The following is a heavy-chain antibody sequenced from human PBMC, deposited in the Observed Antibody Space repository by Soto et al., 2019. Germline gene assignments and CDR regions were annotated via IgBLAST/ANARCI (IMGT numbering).Heavy chain of an antibody. CDR3: AREIVVVVAATYYYGMDV. CDR2: INPNSGGT. D-gene: IGHD2-15*01. V-gene: IGHV1-2*02. Sequence: QVRLVQSGAEVKKPGASVKVSCKASGYTFTGYYMHWVRQAPGQGLEWMGWINPNSGGTNYAQKFQGRVTMTRDTSISTAYMELSRLRSDDTAVYYCAREIVVVVAATYYYGMDVWGQGTTVTVSS. J-gene: IGHJ6*02. CDR1: GYTFTGYY.